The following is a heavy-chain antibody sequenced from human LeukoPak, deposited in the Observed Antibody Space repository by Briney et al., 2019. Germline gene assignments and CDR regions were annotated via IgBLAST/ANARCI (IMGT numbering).Heavy chain of an antibody. V-gene: IGHV4-59*01. CDR2: IYYSGST. CDR3: ARDIGLVVAARQPDAFDI. CDR1: GGSISSYY. J-gene: IGHJ3*02. D-gene: IGHD2-15*01. Sequence: SETLSLTCTVSGGSISSYYWSWIRQPPGKGLEWIGYIYYSGSTNYNPSLKSRVTISVDTSKNQFSLKLSSVTAADTAVYYCARDIGLVVAARQPDAFDIWGQGTMVTVSS.